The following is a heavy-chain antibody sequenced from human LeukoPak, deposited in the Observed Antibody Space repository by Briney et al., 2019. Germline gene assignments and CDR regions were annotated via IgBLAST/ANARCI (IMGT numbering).Heavy chain of an antibody. CDR3: ARVLWFGGIYYFDY. V-gene: IGHV3-7*04. J-gene: IGHJ4*02. Sequence: PGGSLRLSCVASGLSISGQWMNWVRQAPGQGLEWVANIKHDGSEEYYVDSVKGRFTISRENARNSLYLQMNSLRAEDTAVYYCARVLWFGGIYYFDYWGQGTLVTVSS. D-gene: IGHD3-10*01. CDR2: IKHDGSEE. CDR1: GLSISGQW.